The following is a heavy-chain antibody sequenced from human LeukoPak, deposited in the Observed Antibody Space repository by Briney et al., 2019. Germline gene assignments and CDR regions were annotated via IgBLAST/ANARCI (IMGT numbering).Heavy chain of an antibody. CDR2: ISSSSTYI. CDR1: GFAFSAYS. CDR3: ARDQFDAFDA. D-gene: IGHD5-24*01. V-gene: IGHV3-21*01. J-gene: IGHJ3*01. Sequence: GGSLRLSCAASGFAFSAYSMNWVRQAPGKGLEWVSSISSSSTYIYYADSVRGRFTISRDNAKNSLYLQMNSLRAEDTAVYYCARDQFDAFDAWGQGTLVTVSS.